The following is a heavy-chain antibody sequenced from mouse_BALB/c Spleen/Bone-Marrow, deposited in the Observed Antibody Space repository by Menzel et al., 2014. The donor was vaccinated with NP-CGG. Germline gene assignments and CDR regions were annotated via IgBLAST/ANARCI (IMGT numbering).Heavy chain of an antibody. Sequence: EVQRVESGPGLVKPSQSLSLTCSVTGYSITSAYYWNWIRQFPGNKLEWMGYISFDGSNYYNPSLKNRISITRDISKSQFFLRLNSVTTEDTATYYCARGGYGSSYDAMDYWGQGTSVTVSS. CDR3: ARGGYGSSYDAMDY. V-gene: IGHV3-6*02. D-gene: IGHD1-1*01. CDR2: ISFDGSN. J-gene: IGHJ4*01. CDR1: GYSITSAYY.